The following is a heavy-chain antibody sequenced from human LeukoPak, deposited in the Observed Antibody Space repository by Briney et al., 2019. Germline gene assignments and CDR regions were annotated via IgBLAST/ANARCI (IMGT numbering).Heavy chain of an antibody. D-gene: IGHD3-16*01. CDR1: GGSISSSSYY. V-gene: IGHV4-39*07. CDR3: ARGQSIIANY. J-gene: IGHJ4*02. CDR2: IYYSGST. Sequence: SETLSLTCTVSGGSISSSSYYWGWIRQPPGKGLEWIGSIYYSGSTYYNPSLKSRVTISVDTSKNQFSLKLSSVTAADTAVYYCARGQSIIANYWGQGTLVTVSS.